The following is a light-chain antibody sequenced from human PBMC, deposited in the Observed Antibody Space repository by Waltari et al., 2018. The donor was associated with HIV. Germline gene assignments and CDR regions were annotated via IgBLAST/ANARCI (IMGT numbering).Light chain of an antibody. J-gene: IGLJ2*01. CDR2: EVS. CDR3: SSYTSSSTRGVV. V-gene: IGLV2-14*01. CDR1: SSDVGGYNY. Sequence: QSALTQPASVSGSPGQSITISCTGTSSDVGGYNYVSWYQQHPGNAPKLMIYEVSNRPSGVSNRFSGSKSGNTASLTISGLQAEDEADYYCSSYTSSSTRGVVFGGGTKLTVL.